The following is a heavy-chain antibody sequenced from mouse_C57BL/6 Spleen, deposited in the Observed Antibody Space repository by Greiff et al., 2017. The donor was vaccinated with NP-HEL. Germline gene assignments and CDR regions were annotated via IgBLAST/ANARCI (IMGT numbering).Heavy chain of an antibody. V-gene: IGHV5-16*01. J-gene: IGHJ2*01. CDR1: GFTFSDYY. CDR3: ARDSNYLDY. CDR2: INYDGSST. D-gene: IGHD1-1*01. Sequence: EVKLVESEGGLVQPGSSMKLSCTASGFTFSDYYMAWVRQVPEKGLEWVANINYDGSSTYYLDSLKSRFIISRDNAKNILYLQMSSLKSEDTATYCCARDSNYLDYWGQGTTLTVSS.